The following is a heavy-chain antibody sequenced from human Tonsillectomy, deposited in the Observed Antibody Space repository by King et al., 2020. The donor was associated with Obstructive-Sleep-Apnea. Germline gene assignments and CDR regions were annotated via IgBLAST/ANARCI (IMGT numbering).Heavy chain of an antibody. D-gene: IGHD6-19*01. V-gene: IGHV5-51*01. CDR2: IYPGDSNT. CDR1: GYSFNSYW. J-gene: IGHJ4*02. Sequence: VQLVESGAEVKKPGESLKISCKGSGYSFNSYWIGWVRQMPGKGLEWMGIIYPGDSNTRYSPSFQGPVTFSADKSISTAYLQWSSLKASDTAMYYCAKADYSIGWSTFDFWGQGTLVTVSS. CDR3: AKADYSIGWSTFDF.